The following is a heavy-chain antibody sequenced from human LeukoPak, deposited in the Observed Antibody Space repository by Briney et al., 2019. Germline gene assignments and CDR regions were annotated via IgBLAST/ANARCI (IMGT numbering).Heavy chain of an antibody. Sequence: GGSLRLSCAASGFTFRSYAMHWVRQAPGKGLEWVAVISYDGSNKYYADSVKGRFTISRDNSKNTLYLQMNSLRVEDTAVYYCARNPVAGDSSGWYFGDYWGQGTLVTVSS. CDR1: GFTFRSYA. CDR3: ARNPVAGDSSGWYFGDY. J-gene: IGHJ4*02. CDR2: ISYDGSNK. V-gene: IGHV3-30-3*01. D-gene: IGHD6-19*01.